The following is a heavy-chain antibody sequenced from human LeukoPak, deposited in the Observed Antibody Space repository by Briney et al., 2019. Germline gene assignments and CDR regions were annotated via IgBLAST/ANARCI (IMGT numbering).Heavy chain of an antibody. CDR1: GGSISSSSYY. Sequence: NPSETLSLTCTVSGGSISSSSYYWGWIRQPPGKGLEWIGSIYHSGSTYYNPSLKSRVTISVDTSKNQFSLKLSSVTAADTAVYYCARGFYSSSSLDYWGQGTLVTVSS. CDR3: ARGFYSSSSLDY. D-gene: IGHD6-6*01. J-gene: IGHJ4*02. CDR2: IYHSGST. V-gene: IGHV4-39*07.